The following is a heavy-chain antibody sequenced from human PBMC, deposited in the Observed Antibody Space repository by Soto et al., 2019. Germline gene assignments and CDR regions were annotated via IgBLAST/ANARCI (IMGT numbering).Heavy chain of an antibody. CDR2: ISSSSRTI. Sequence: EVQLVESGGGLVQPGGSLRLSCAASGFTFSSYSMNWVRQAPGKGLEWVSYISSSSRTIYYADSVKGRFTISRDNAKNSLYLQMNRLRAEDTAVYYCAREAAYVNWFDPWGQGTRVTVSS. CDR3: AREAAYVNWFDP. D-gene: IGHD2-15*01. J-gene: IGHJ5*02. CDR1: GFTFSSYS. V-gene: IGHV3-48*01.